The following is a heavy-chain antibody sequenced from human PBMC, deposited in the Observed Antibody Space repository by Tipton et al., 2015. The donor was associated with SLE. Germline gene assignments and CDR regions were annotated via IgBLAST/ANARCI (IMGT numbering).Heavy chain of an antibody. CDR2: ISSSSSYI. D-gene: IGHD4/OR15-4a*01. J-gene: IGHJ4*02. V-gene: IGHV3-21*01. Sequence: SLRLSCAASGFTVSSNYMSWVRQAPGKGLEWVSSISSSSSYIYYADSVKGRFTISRDNAKNSLYLQMNSLRAEDTAVYYCAREDYGDFDYWGQGTLVTVSS. CDR1: GFTVSSNY. CDR3: AREDYGDFDY.